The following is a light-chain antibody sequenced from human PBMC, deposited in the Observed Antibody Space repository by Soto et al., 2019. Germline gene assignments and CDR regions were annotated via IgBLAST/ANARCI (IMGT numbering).Light chain of an antibody. Sequence: QSVLTQPPSVSAAPGQKVTISCSGRSSNIGNNDVSWYQQLPGTAPKLLIYENNKRPSGIPDRFSGSKSGTSATLGITGLQTGDEADYYCGTWDSSLSAAVFGGGTQLTVL. CDR2: ENN. CDR1: SSNIGNND. CDR3: GTWDSSLSAAV. J-gene: IGLJ7*01. V-gene: IGLV1-51*02.